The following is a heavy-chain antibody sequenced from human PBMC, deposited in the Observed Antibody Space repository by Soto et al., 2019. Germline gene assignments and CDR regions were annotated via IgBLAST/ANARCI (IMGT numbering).Heavy chain of an antibody. CDR1: GFTFDNYW. V-gene: IGHV3-7*03. J-gene: IGHJ6*02. Sequence: GGSLRLSCEASGFTFDNYWMTWVRQAPGKGLEWVATIKEDRSEKYYVDSVKGRFTISRDNGKNSPYLQMNSLRVEDAAVYLCAREKPPEYKNAFTYGLDVWGQGTTVTVSS. CDR2: IKEDRSEK. CDR3: AREKPPEYKNAFTYGLDV. D-gene: IGHD1-1*01.